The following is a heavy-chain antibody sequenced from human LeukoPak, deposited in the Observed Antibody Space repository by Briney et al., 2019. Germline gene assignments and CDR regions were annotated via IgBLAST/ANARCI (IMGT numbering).Heavy chain of an antibody. CDR1: GFTFSSYS. CDR2: IKQDGSEK. CDR3: ARRQGWSDAFDI. Sequence: GGSLRLSCAASGFTFSSYSMNWVRQAPGKGLEWVANIKQDGSEKYYVDSVKGRFTISRDNAKNSLYLQMNSLRAEDTAVYYCARRQGWSDAFDIWGQGTMVTVSS. J-gene: IGHJ3*02. V-gene: IGHV3-7*03.